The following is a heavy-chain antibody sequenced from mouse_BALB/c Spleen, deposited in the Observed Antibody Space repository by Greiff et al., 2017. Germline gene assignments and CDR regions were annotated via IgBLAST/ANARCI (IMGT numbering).Heavy chain of an antibody. D-gene: IGHD2-3*01. Sequence: QVQLVESGAELVKPGASVKLSCEASGYTFTDYIMHWVKQTSGQGLEWIGWFCPGGGSIKYNENVKGQATLSADNSTSTVYMELSRLTSEDSAVYFGARYEDHDGYSAWFAYWGQGTLVTVSA. V-gene: IGHV1-62-2*01. J-gene: IGHJ3*01. CDR1: GYTFTDYI. CDR3: ARYEDHDGYSAWFAY. CDR2: FCPGGGSI.